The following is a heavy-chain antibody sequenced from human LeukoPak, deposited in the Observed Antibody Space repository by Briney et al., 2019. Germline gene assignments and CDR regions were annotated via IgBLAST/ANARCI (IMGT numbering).Heavy chain of an antibody. J-gene: IGHJ4*02. D-gene: IGHD3-22*01. CDR2: MNPNSGNT. CDR1: GYTFISYG. V-gene: IGHV1-8*02. CDR3: ARGGTMIVVAVPFDY. Sequence: GASVKVSCKASGYTFISYGISWVRQAPGQGLEWMGWMNPNSGNTGYAQKFQGRVTMTRNTSISTAYMELSSLRSEDTAVYYCARGGTMIVVAVPFDYWGQGTLVTVSS.